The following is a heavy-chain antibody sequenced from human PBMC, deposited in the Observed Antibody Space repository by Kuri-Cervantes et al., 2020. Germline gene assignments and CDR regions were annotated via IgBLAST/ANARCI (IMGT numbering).Heavy chain of an antibody. V-gene: IGHV3-21*01. CDR1: GFTVSSNY. CDR2: ISSSSSYI. D-gene: IGHD2-2*01. CDR3: ARDKVVIVPAAIAVEDYYYYYGMDV. J-gene: IGHJ6*02. Sequence: GESLKISCAASGFTVSSNYMSWVRQAPGKGLEWVSSISSSSSYIYYADSVKGRFTISRDNAKNSLYLQMNSLRAEDTAVYYCARDKVVIVPAAIAVEDYYYYYGMDVWGQGTTVTVSS.